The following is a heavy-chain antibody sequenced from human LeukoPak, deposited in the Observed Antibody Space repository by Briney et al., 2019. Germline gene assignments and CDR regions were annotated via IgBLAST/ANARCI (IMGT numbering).Heavy chain of an antibody. CDR3: AKDFPHYYESSHGMDA. D-gene: IGHD3-22*01. V-gene: IGHV3-48*03. CDR1: GFSFGRYE. CDR2: ISTTGSTV. J-gene: IGHJ6*02. Sequence: GGSLRLSCAASGFSFGRYEMNWVRQAPGKGLEWVSYISTTGSTVYYADSVEGRFTMPRDNAKNLLYLQMNSLRAEDAAVYYCAKDFPHYYESSHGMDAWGQGTTVTV.